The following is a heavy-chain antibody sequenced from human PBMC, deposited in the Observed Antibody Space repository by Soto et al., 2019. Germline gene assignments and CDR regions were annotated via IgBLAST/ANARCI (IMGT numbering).Heavy chain of an antibody. V-gene: IGHV4-59*08. CDR1: GGSISSNY. D-gene: IGHD4-17*01. CDR3: ARRYGGPLDY. CDR2: IYYSGST. J-gene: IGHJ4*02. Sequence: SETLSLTCTVSGGSISSNYWSWIRQPPGKGLEWIGYIYYSGSTNYNPSLKSRVTISVDTSKNQFSLKLSSVTAADTAVYYCARRYGGPLDYWGQGTLVTVSS.